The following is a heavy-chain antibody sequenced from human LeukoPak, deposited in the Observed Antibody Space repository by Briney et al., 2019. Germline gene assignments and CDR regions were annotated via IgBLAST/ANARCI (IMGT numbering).Heavy chain of an antibody. CDR2: IYYGGST. V-gene: IGHV4-39*01. D-gene: IGHD2-15*01. CDR1: GGSISSSGYY. Sequence: PSETLSLTCTVSGGSISSSGYYWGWIRQPPGKGLEWIGSIYYGGSTYYNPSLKSRVTISVDTSKNQFSLKLSSVTAAVTAMYYCARKYCSGGDCYSNYWGQGTLVTVSS. J-gene: IGHJ4*02. CDR3: ARKYCSGGDCYSNY.